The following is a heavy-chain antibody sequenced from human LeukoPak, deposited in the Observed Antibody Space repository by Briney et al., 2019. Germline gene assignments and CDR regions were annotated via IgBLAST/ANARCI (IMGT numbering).Heavy chain of an antibody. V-gene: IGHV1-69*13. D-gene: IGHD3-10*01. CDR1: GGTFSSYA. CDR3: ARATDTMVRGVIINLPFDY. CDR2: IIPIFGTA. Sequence: SVKVSCKASGGTFSSYAISWVRQAPGQGLEWMGGIIPIFGTANYAQKFQGRVTITADESTSTAYMELSSLRFEDTAVYYCARATDTMVRGVIINLPFDYWGQGTLATVSS. J-gene: IGHJ4*02.